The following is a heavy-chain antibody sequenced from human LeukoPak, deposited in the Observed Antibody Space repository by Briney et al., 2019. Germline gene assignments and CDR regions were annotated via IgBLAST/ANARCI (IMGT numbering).Heavy chain of an antibody. D-gene: IGHD1-26*01. V-gene: IGHV4-59*08. CDR2: IYYSGST. Sequence: PSETLSLTCTVSGGSISSYYWSWIRQPPGKGLEWIGYIYYSGSTNYNPSLKSRVTISVDTSKNQFSLKLSSVTAADTAVYYCAGIRVGATLPDYWGQGTLVTVSS. J-gene: IGHJ4*02. CDR1: GGSISSYY. CDR3: AGIRVGATLPDY.